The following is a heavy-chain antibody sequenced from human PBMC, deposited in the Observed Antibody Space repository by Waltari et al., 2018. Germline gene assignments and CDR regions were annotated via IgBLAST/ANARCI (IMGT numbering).Heavy chain of an antibody. CDR1: GFNFISYA. V-gene: IGHV3-23*01. D-gene: IGHD3-22*01. Sequence: EVHLLESGGGLAQPGGSLRLSCAASGFNFISYAMSWVRQAPGKGLEGVSGVSDSGVITKYADSGKGRFTVSRDNSKNTVFLQLNSLRAEDTAIYYCARHLYSIDYLELGNWGQGTLVTVSS. CDR3: ARHLYSIDYLELGN. J-gene: IGHJ4*02. CDR2: VSDSGVIT.